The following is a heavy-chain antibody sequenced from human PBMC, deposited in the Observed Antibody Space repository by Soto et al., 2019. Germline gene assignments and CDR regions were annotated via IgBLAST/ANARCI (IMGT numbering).Heavy chain of an antibody. CDR1: GFTFRDYY. V-gene: IGHV3-11*01. CDR3: ARGRYDFWSGLGPYYFDY. CDR2: ISSITSSGSTT. D-gene: IGHD3-3*01. J-gene: IGHJ4*02. Sequence: GGSLRLSCAASGFTFRDYYLSWIRQAPGKGPECISYISSITSSGSTTYYADSVQGRFTISRDDAKNSLYLQIDSLRAEDTAVYYCARGRYDFWSGLGPYYFDYWGQGTLVTVSS.